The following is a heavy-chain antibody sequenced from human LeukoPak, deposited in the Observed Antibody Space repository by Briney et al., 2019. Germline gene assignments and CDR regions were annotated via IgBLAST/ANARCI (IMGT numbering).Heavy chain of an antibody. D-gene: IGHD3-10*01. CDR2: MNPNSANT. Sequence: GASVKVSCKASGYTFTSYDINWVRQATGQGLEWMGWMNPNSANTGYAQTFQGRVTMTRNTSINTAYMELSSLRSEDTAVYYCARKFLGSRGYYFDYWGQGTLVTVSS. J-gene: IGHJ4*02. CDR3: ARKFLGSRGYYFDY. V-gene: IGHV1-8*01. CDR1: GYTFTSYD.